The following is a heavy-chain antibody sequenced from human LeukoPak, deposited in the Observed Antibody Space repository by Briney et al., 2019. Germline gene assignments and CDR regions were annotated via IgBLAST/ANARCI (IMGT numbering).Heavy chain of an antibody. CDR3: ARDQTPLGGKKCLVY. CDR2: IWYDGSNK. V-gene: IGHV3-33*01. J-gene: IGHJ4*02. CDR1: GFTFSSYG. Sequence: GGSLRLSCAASGFTFSSYGMHWVRQAPGKGLEWVAVIWYDGSNKYYADSVKGRFTISRDNFKNTLYLQMNSLRAEDTAVYYCARDQTPLGGKKCLVYWGQGTLVTVSS. D-gene: IGHD4-23*01.